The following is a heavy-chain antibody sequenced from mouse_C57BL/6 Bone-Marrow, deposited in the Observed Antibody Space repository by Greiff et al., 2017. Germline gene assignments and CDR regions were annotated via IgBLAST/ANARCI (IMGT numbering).Heavy chain of an antibody. D-gene: IGHD2-5*01. CDR3: ARDRRASYSIWHCFDY. V-gene: IGHV5-4*01. CDR1: GFTFSSYA. CDR2: ISDGGSYT. J-gene: IGHJ2*01. Sequence: EVHLVESGGGLVKPGGSLKLSCAASGFTFSSYAMSWVRQTPEKRLEWVATISDGGSYTYYPDNVKGRFTITRDNAKNNLYLQMSHLKSEDTAMYYWARDRRASYSIWHCFDYWGQGTTLTVSS.